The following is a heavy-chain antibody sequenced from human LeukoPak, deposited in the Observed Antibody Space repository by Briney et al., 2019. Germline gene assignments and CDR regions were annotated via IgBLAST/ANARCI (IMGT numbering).Heavy chain of an antibody. V-gene: IGHV3-9*03. D-gene: IGHD4-17*01. CDR3: AKGGYDYGDVIDY. CDR1: GFTFDDYA. J-gene: IGHJ4*02. CDR2: ISWNSGSK. Sequence: GGSLRLSCAASGFTFDDYAMHWVRQAPGKGLERVSGISWNSGSKVYADSVKGGFTISRDNAKNSLYLQMNSLRAEDMALYYCAKGGYDYGDVIDYWGQGTLVTVSS.